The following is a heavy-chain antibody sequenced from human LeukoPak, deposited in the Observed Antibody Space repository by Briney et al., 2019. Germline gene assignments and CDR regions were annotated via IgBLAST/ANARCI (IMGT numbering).Heavy chain of an antibody. Sequence: GASVKVSCKASGYTFTGYYMHWVRQAPGQGLEWMGRINPNSGGTNYAQKFQGRVTMTRDTSISTAYMELSRLRSDDTAVYYCAGSSLYGSGSYHNDYWGQGTLVTVSS. J-gene: IGHJ4*02. CDR1: GYTFTGYY. CDR2: INPNSGGT. D-gene: IGHD3-10*01. CDR3: AGSSLYGSGSYHNDY. V-gene: IGHV1-2*06.